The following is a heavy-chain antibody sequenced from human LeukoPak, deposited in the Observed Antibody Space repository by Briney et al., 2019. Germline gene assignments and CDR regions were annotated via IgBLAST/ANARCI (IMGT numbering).Heavy chain of an antibody. V-gene: IGHV1-18*01. J-gene: IGHJ3*02. D-gene: IGHD2-2*01. CDR2: NSAYNGNT. Sequence: GASVKVSCKASGYTFTSYGISWVRQAPGQGLEWMGWNSAYNGNTNYAQKLQGRVTMTTDTSTSTAYMELRSLRSDDTAVYYCARDRGVGIVVVPAATYRNDAFDIWGQGTMVTVSS. CDR3: ARDRGVGIVVVPAATYRNDAFDI. CDR1: GYTFTSYG.